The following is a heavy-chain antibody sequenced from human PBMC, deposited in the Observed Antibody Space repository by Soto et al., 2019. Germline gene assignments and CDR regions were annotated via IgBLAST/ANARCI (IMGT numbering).Heavy chain of an antibody. CDR2: ISSSSSYI. D-gene: IGHD6-19*01. Sequence: EVQLVESGGGLVKPGGSLRLSCAASGFTFSSYSMNWVRQAPGKGLEWVSSISSSSSYIYYADSVKGRFTISRDNAKNSLYRQMNSLRAENTAAYYCARVAVAGTSDYWGQGTLVTVSS. CDR3: ARVAVAGTSDY. V-gene: IGHV3-21*01. J-gene: IGHJ4*02. CDR1: GFTFSSYS.